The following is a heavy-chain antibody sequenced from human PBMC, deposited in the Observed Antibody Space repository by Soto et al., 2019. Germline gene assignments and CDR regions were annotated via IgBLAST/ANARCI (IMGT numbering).Heavy chain of an antibody. Sequence: ASVKVSCKASGYTFTSYGISWVRQAPGQGLEWMGWISAYNGNTNYAQKLQGRVTMTTDTSTSTAYMELRSLRSDDTAVYYCARVTAMVYHYYYGMDVWGQGTTVTVSS. CDR1: GYTFTSYG. V-gene: IGHV1-18*01. CDR3: ARVTAMVYHYYYGMDV. J-gene: IGHJ6*02. D-gene: IGHD5-18*01. CDR2: ISAYNGNT.